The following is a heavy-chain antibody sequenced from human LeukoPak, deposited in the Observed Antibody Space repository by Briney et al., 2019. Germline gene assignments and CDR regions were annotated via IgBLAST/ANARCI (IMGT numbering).Heavy chain of an antibody. J-gene: IGHJ3*02. V-gene: IGHV1-69*13. CDR1: GYTFTSYY. CDR2: IIPIFGTA. Sequence: SVKVSCKASGYTFTSYYMHWVRQAPGQGLEWMGGIIPIFGTANYAQKFQGRVTITADESTSTAYMELSSLRSEDTAVYYCHYYDSSGSLTYAFDIWGQGTMVTVSS. CDR3: HYYDSSGSLTYAFDI. D-gene: IGHD3-22*01.